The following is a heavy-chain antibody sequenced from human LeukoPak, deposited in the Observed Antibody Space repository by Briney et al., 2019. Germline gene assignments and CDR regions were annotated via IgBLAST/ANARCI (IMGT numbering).Heavy chain of an antibody. CDR2: ISYDGSNK. J-gene: IGHJ4*02. CDR3: ARGIYGGNSYFDY. D-gene: IGHD4-23*01. Sequence: GGSLRLSCAASGFTFSSYAMHWVRQAPGKGLEWVAVISYDGSNKYYADSVKGRFTISRDNSKNTLYLQMNSLGAEDTAVYYCARGIYGGNSYFDYWGQGTLVTVSS. V-gene: IGHV3-30-3*01. CDR1: GFTFSSYA.